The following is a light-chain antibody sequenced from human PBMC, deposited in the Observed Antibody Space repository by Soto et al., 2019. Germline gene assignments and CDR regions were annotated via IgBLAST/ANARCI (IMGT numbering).Light chain of an antibody. J-gene: IGKJ2*01. CDR1: QSVSSY. CDR2: DAS. CDR3: QQRSNWPPGKYT. V-gene: IGKV3-11*01. Sequence: EIVLTQSPATLSLSPGERATLSCRASQSVSSYLAWYQQKPGQAPRLLIYDASNRATGIPARFSGSGSGTDFTLTINSLEPEDFAVYYCQQRSNWPPGKYTFGQGTKLEIK.